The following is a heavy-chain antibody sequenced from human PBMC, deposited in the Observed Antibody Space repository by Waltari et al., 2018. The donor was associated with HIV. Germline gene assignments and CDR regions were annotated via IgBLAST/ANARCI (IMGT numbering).Heavy chain of an antibody. CDR2: IWFDGSKK. Sequence: QVQLVESGGTVVQPGRSLRLSCAPSGFSFRNYAMHLVRPTPGKGLEWVALIWFDGSKKYYADSVKGRFSVSRDNSKNTLYLQMNSLRVEDTALYYCARDGFTDLTKRFTMIIGTNWGQGTLVTVSS. CDR3: ARDGFTDLTKRFTMIIGTN. CDR1: GFSFRNYA. V-gene: IGHV3-33*01. J-gene: IGHJ4*02. D-gene: IGHD3-22*01.